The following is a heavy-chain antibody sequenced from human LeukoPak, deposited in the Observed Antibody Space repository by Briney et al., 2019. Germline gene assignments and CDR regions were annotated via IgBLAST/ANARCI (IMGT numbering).Heavy chain of an antibody. CDR3: ARGGDYFGY. V-gene: IGHV4-34*01. J-gene: IGHJ4*02. D-gene: IGHD4-17*01. Sequence: SETLSLTCAVYGGSFSGYYWSWIRQPPGKGLEWIGEINHSGSTNYNPSLKSRVTISVDTSKNQFSLKLSSVTDADTAVYYCARGGDYFGYWGQGTLVTVSS. CDR2: INHSGST. CDR1: GGSFSGYY.